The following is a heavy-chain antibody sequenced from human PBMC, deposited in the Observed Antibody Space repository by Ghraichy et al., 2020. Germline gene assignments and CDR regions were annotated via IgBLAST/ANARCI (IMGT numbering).Heavy chain of an antibody. V-gene: IGHV4-34*01. J-gene: IGHJ6*02. CDR1: GGSLTDNY. CDR2: INLSGST. D-gene: IGHD6-19*01. CDR3: ARDYTSGWYGQSGGMDV. Sequence: SETLSLTCAVYGGSLTDNYWSWIRQPPGKGLEWIGEINLSGSTNYNPSLKSRVTISVDRSKNQFSLKLNSVTAADTSVYYCARDYTSGWYGQSGGMDVWGQGTTVTVSS.